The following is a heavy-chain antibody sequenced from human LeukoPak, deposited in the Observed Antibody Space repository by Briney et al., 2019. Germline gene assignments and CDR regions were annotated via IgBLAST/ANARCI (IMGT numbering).Heavy chain of an antibody. D-gene: IGHD3-10*01. CDR1: GYRFTAYY. J-gene: IGHJ3*02. V-gene: IGHV1-2*02. CDR2: INPNNGST. Sequence: ASVKVSCKASGYRFTAYYMHWVRQAPGQGLEWMGWINPNNGSTNYAQKFQGRVTMTRDTSISTAYMELSRLRSDDTAVYYCARARITMVRGVRDAFDIWGQGTMVTVSS. CDR3: ARARITMVRGVRDAFDI.